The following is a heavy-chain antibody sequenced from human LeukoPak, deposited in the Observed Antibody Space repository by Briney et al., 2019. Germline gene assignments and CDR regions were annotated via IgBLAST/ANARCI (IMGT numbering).Heavy chain of an antibody. J-gene: IGHJ3*02. CDR1: GFTVSSNY. CDR2: IYSDGST. CDR3: TRVSEGDAFDI. V-gene: IGHV3-66*01. Sequence: PGGSLRLSCAASGFTVSSNYMSWVRQAPGKGLEWVSIIYSDGSTYYADSVKGRFTISRDNSKNTLYLQMNSLRAEDTAVYYCTRVSEGDAFDIWGQGTMVTVSS.